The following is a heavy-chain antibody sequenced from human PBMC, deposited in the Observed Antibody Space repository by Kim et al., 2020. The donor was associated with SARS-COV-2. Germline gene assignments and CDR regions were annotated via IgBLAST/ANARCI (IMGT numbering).Heavy chain of an antibody. CDR3: ASGGLVAGAKPHLDY. V-gene: IGHV6-1*01. Sequence: SQTLSLTCAISGDSVSSFSAGWTWIRQSPSRGLEWLGRTYYRSKWYKDYSLSVESRITINADIPKNQFSLQLNSVTPEDTGVYYCASGGLVAGAKPHLDYWGQGTLVTVSA. D-gene: IGHD6-19*01. CDR1: GDSVSSFSAG. J-gene: IGHJ4*02. CDR2: TYYRSKWYK.